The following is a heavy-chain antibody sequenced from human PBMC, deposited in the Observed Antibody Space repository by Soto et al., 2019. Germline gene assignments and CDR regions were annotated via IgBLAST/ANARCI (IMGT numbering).Heavy chain of an antibody. Sequence: EVQLLESGGGLVQPGGSLRLSCAASGFTFSSYAMNWVRQAPGKGLEWVSVISGTGGITYHADSVKGRFTISRDNSKNTLYLLMDSLRAEDTALYFCAKEETVISHYYYYYGMDVWGQGTTVTVSS. V-gene: IGHV3-23*01. D-gene: IGHD4-4*01. J-gene: IGHJ6*02. CDR2: ISGTGGIT. CDR3: AKEETVISHYYYYYGMDV. CDR1: GFTFSSYA.